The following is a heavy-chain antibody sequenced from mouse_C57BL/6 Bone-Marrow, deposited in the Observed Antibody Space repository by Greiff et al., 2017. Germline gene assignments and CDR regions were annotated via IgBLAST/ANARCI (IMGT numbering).Heavy chain of an antibody. V-gene: IGHV5-6*01. D-gene: IGHD1-1*01. Sequence: EVQLVESGADLVKPGGSLKLSCAASGFTFSSYCMSWVSQTPDKSLEWVATISSGGSYTYYPDRVKGRFTFSIDNSYNTLYLQMSSRKSEYTAMYYCGRHDYYGNPFAYWGQGTLVTVSA. CDR2: ISSGGSYT. CDR3: GRHDYYGNPFAY. J-gene: IGHJ3*01. CDR1: GFTFSSYC.